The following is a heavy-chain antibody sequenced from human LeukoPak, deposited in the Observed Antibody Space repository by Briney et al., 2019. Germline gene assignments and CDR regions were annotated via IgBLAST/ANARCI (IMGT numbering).Heavy chain of an antibody. CDR2: IYYSGST. Sequence: SETLSLTCTVSGGSISSYYWSWIRQPPGKGLEWIGYIYYSGSTNYNPSLKSRVTISVDTSKNQFSLKLSSVTAADTAVYYCARHSRIAVAGPERPFDYWGQGTLVTVSS. V-gene: IGHV4-59*08. J-gene: IGHJ4*02. CDR3: ARHSRIAVAGPERPFDY. CDR1: GGSISSYY. D-gene: IGHD6-19*01.